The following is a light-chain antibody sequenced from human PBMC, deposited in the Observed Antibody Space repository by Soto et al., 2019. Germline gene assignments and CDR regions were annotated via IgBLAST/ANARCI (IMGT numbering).Light chain of an antibody. V-gene: IGKV1-39*01. CDR1: QSISSY. CDR3: QQSYSTPIT. J-gene: IGKJ5*01. CDR2: VVS. Sequence: DIQMTQSPSSLSASVGDRVTIICRASQSISSYLNWYQQKPGKAPNLLIYVVSTLQSGVPSRFSGSGSGTVFTLTISSLQPEDFGTYYCQQSYSTPITFGQGTRLE.